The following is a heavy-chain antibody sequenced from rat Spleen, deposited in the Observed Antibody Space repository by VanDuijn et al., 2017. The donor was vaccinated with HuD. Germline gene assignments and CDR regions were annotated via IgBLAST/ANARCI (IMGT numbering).Heavy chain of an antibody. CDR3: TRENWVLDS. CDR1: GFTFNNYW. V-gene: IGHV5-31*01. J-gene: IGHJ2*01. D-gene: IGHD5-1*01. CDR2: ITHSTSTT. Sequence: EVQLVESGGGLVQPGRSLKLSCEGSGFTFNNYWMTWIRQAPGKGLEWVATITHSTSTTYYPDSVQGRFTISRDDAKSALYLQMDSLRSEDTATYYCTRENWVLDSWGQGVMVTVSS.